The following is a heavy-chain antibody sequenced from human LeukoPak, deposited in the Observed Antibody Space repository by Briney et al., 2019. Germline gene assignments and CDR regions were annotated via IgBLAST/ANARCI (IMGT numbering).Heavy chain of an antibody. CDR1: GYAFTSYD. D-gene: IGHD3-22*01. Sequence: ASVKVSFKASGYAFTSYDINWVRQATGQGLEWMGWMNPNSGNTGYAQKFQGRVTMTRNTSISTAYMELSSLRSEDTAVYYCARLRYYYDSSGYPSEDAFDIWGQGTMVTVSS. V-gene: IGHV1-8*01. CDR2: MNPNSGNT. CDR3: ARLRYYYDSSGYPSEDAFDI. J-gene: IGHJ3*02.